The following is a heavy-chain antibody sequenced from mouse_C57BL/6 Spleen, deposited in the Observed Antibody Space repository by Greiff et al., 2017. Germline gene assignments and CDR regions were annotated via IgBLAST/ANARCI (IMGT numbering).Heavy chain of an antibody. CDR1: GFTFTDYY. CDR2: IRNKANGYTT. CDR3: ARSSLYGNYDY. J-gene: IGHJ2*01. D-gene: IGHD2-1*01. Sequence: EVNVVEPGGGLVQPGGSLSLSCAASGFTFTDYYMSWVRQPPGQALEWLGFIRNKANGYTTEYSASVKGRFTISRDTSQSILYLQMNALRAEDSATYYCARSSLYGNYDYWGQGTTLTVSS. V-gene: IGHV7-3*01.